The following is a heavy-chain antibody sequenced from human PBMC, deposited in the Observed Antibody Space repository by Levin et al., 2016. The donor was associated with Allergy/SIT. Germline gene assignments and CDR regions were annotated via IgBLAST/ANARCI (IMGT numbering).Heavy chain of an antibody. Sequence: RQAPGKGLEWIGEINHSGSTNYNPSLKSRVTISVDTSKNQFSLKLSSVTAADTAVYYCARGLWQQLWWFDPWGQGTLVTVSS. D-gene: IGHD6-13*01. CDR3: ARGLWQQLWWFDP. J-gene: IGHJ5*02. V-gene: IGHV4-34*01. CDR2: INHSGST.